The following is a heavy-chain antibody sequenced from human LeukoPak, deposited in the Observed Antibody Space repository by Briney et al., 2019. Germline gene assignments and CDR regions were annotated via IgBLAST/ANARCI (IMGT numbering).Heavy chain of an antibody. Sequence: PGGSLRLSCAVSGFTFSDYGMHWVRQAPGKGLEWVALIRKDGSNRHYADSVKGRFTISRDNAKNTDYLQMNSLTTEDTGLYYYAKEGVGATVGDLYYMDVWGKGTTVIVSS. D-gene: IGHD1-26*01. CDR1: GFTFSDYG. CDR3: AKEGVGATVGDLYYMDV. J-gene: IGHJ6*03. V-gene: IGHV3-30*02. CDR2: IRKDGSNR.